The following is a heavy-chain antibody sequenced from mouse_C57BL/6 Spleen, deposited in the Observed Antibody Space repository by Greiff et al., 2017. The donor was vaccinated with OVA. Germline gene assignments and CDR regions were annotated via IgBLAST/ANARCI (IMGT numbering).Heavy chain of an antibody. J-gene: IGHJ2*01. CDR1: GFSLTSYG. V-gene: IGHV2-6-1*01. CDR2: IWSDGST. D-gene: IGHD1-1*01. Sequence: QVQLQQSGPGLVAPSQSLSITCTVSGFSLTSYGVHWVRQPPGKGLEWLVVIWSDGSTTYNSALKSRLSISKDNSKSQVFLKMNSLQTDDTAMYYCARHSLYGSSPFDYWGQGTTLTVSS. CDR3: ARHSLYGSSPFDY.